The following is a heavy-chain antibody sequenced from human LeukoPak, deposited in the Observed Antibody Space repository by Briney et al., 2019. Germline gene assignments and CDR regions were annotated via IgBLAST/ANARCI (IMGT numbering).Heavy chain of an antibody. CDR3: ARGGKLRYFDWLQNWFDP. V-gene: IGHV4-34*01. CDR2: INHSGST. J-gene: IGHJ5*02. D-gene: IGHD3-9*01. Sequence: PSETLSLTCAVYGGSFSGYYWSWIRQPPGKGLEWIGEINHSGSTNYNPSLKSRVTISVDTSKNQFSLKLSSVTAADTAVYYCARGGKLRYFDWLQNWFDPWGQGTLVTVSS. CDR1: GGSFSGYY.